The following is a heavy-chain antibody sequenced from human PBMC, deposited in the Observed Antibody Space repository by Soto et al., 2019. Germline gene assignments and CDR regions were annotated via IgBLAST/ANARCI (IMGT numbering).Heavy chain of an antibody. CDR1: GFTFSSYS. V-gene: IGHV3-48*02. J-gene: IGHJ5*02. CDR2: IGSSSGAI. Sequence: EVQLVESGGGLIQPGGSLRLSCAASGFTFSSYSMNWVRQAPGKGLEWVSYIGSSSGAIFYADSVKGRFTISRENAKNSLYLQMNSLRDEATGVYYCEREGYVGFNSFAPWGQGTLVTVSS. CDR3: EREGYVGFNSFAP. D-gene: IGHD2-15*01.